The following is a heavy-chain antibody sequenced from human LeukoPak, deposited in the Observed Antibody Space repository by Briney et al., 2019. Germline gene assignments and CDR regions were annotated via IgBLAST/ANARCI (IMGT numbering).Heavy chain of an antibody. CDR1: GGSISSSSYY. V-gene: IGHV4-39*01. Sequence: SETLSLTCTVSGGSISSSSYYWGWIRQPPGKGLEWIGSIYYSGSTYYNPSLKSRVTISVDTSKNQFSLKLSSVTAADTAVYYCAITAETVADNWFDPWGQGTLVTVSS. CDR3: AITAETVADNWFDP. J-gene: IGHJ5*02. D-gene: IGHD6-19*01. CDR2: IYYSGST.